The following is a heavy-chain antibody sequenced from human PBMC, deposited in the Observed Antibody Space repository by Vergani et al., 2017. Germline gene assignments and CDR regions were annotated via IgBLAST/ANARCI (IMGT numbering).Heavy chain of an antibody. CDR2: IYYSGLT. Sequence: QLQLQQSGPGLVKPSETLFLTCTVSADSISSGSYYWGWIRQPPGKSLEWIGSIYYSGLTYYNPSLKSRVAISVDTSKNQFSLKVPSVTAADTAVYFCARQRPGSGWSPGDFDDWGQGSLVTVSS. J-gene: IGHJ4*02. CDR1: ADSISSGSYY. D-gene: IGHD6-19*01. V-gene: IGHV4-39*01. CDR3: ARQRPGSGWSPGDFDD.